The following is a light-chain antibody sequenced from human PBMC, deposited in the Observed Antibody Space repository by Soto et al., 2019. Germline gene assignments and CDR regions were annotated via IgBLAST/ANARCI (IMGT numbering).Light chain of an antibody. V-gene: IGKV1-5*03. CDR3: QHYHSYSRT. Sequence: DIQMTQSPSTLSASIGDRVAITCRASDNIGPWVAWYQQKPGKAPKLLIYKASALETGAPSRFAGSGSGTGFTLTITRLQPDDFATYYCQHYHSYSRTFGQGTKVEV. CDR2: KAS. J-gene: IGKJ1*01. CDR1: DNIGPW.